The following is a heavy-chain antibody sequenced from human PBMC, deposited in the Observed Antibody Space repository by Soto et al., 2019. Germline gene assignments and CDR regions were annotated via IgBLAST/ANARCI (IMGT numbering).Heavy chain of an antibody. J-gene: IGHJ5*02. CDR1: GYTFTGYF. CDR3: ARVIRGAYYNSPLDT. D-gene: IGHD3-10*01. Sequence: GASGEVSCKASGYTFTGYFMHWVRQAPGQGLEWMGWINPYSGGADYAQSFQGRVTMTRDTSISTVYMELSRLRFDDTAVYYCARVIRGAYYNSPLDTWGQGTVVTVSS. V-gene: IGHV1-2*02. CDR2: INPYSGGA.